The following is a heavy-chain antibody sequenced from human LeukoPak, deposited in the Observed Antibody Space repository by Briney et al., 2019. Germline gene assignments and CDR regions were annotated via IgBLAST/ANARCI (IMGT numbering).Heavy chain of an antibody. CDR2: ISGSGGST. D-gene: IGHD6-19*01. J-gene: IGHJ5*02. V-gene: IGHV3-23*01. CDR3: AKGGSRGWYGPDSFDP. CDR1: GFTFSSYA. Sequence: GGSLRLSCAASGFTFSSYAMSWVRQAPGKGLEWVSAISGSGGSTYYADSVKGRFTISRDNSKNTLYLQMNSLRAEDTAVYYCAKGGSRGWYGPDSFDPWGQGTPVTVSS.